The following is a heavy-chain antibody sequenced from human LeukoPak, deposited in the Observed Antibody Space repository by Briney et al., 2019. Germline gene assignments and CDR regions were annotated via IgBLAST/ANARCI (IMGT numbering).Heavy chain of an antibody. CDR3: AKGIYSSGWSYFDY. D-gene: IGHD6-19*01. Sequence: GGSLRLSCAASGFTFSDSAMSWVRQAPGKGLEWVSTLSGSGITTYYADSVKGRLTISRDNSKNTLYLQMNSLRAEDTAVYYCAKGIYSSGWSYFDYWGHGTLVTVSS. V-gene: IGHV3-23*01. CDR1: GFTFSDSA. J-gene: IGHJ4*01. CDR2: LSGSGITT.